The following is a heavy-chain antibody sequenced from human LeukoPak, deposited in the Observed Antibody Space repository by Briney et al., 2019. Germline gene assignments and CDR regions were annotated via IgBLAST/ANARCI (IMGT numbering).Heavy chain of an antibody. D-gene: IGHD4-11*01. CDR2: IYYSGST. J-gene: IGHJ4*02. CDR3: ASRISVTIDY. V-gene: IGHV4-39*01. CDR1: GGSISSSSYY. Sequence: PSGTLSLTCTVSGGSISSSSYYWGWIRQPPGKGLEWIGSIYYSGSTYYNPSLKSRVTISVDTSKNQFSLKLSSVTAADTAVYYCASRISVTIDYWGQGTLVTVSS.